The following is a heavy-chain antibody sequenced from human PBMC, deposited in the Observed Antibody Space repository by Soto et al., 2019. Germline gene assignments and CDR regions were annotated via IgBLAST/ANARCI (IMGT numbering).Heavy chain of an antibody. D-gene: IGHD5-12*01. CDR3: ARARGYSGYEDYYYYYGMDV. CDR1: GYTFTGDY. CDR2: INPNSGGT. J-gene: IGHJ6*02. Sequence: AAVKVSCKASGYTFTGDYMHWVRQAPGQGLEWMGWINPNSGGTNYAQKFQGWVTMTRDTSISTAYMELSRLRSDDTAVYYCARARGYSGYEDYYYYYGMDVWGQGTTVTV. V-gene: IGHV1-2*04.